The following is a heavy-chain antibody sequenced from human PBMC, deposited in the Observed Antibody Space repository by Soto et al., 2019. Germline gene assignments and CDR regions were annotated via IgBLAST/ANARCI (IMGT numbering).Heavy chain of an antibody. CDR2: IYSGGST. Sequence: SETLSLTCTVSGCSISSSSYCWSWIRQTPGKGLEWIGHIYSGGSTYTNPSLGGRVTLSQDTSQNQFSLKLSSVSAADTAVYYCARGPSSDKVDYWGQGTLVTVSS. CDR3: ARGPSSDKVDY. V-gene: IGHV4-30-4*01. J-gene: IGHJ4*02. D-gene: IGHD6-6*01. CDR1: GCSISSSSYC.